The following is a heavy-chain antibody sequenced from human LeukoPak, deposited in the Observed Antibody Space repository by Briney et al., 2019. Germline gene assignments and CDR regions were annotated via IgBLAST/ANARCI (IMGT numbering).Heavy chain of an antibody. CDR1: GFPFSSYA. J-gene: IGHJ4*02. CDR2: ISGSGGGT. Sequence: PGGSPRLSCPASGFPFSSYALSWVPPAPGEGPGWVSAISGSGGGTYSAGSVKGRFTISRDNSKNTLYLQMNSLRAEHTAVYYCAKGIVVVPAATDYWGQGTLVTVSS. V-gene: IGHV3-23*01. D-gene: IGHD2-2*01. CDR3: AKGIVVVPAATDY.